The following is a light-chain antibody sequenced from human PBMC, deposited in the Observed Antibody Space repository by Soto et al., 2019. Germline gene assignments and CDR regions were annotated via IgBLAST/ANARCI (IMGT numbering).Light chain of an antibody. V-gene: IGKV3-15*01. CDR1: QIVSRN. CDR3: QHYNDGPPLT. Sequence: EIVMTQSPATLSLSPGESATLSCRASQIVSRNLAWYQQRPGQAPRLLIYGASTRATGIPARFSGSGSGTEFILTISGLQSEDFAVYYCQHYNDGPPLTFGGGTKVEIK. J-gene: IGKJ4*01. CDR2: GAS.